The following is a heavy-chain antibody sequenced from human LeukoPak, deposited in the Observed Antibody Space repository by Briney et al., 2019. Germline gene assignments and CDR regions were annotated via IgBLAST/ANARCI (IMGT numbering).Heavy chain of an antibody. CDR3: ARGGGIYGLWDY. CDR1: GFTFSSYW. D-gene: IGHD1-26*01. J-gene: IGHJ4*02. V-gene: IGHV3-74*03. Sequence: GGSLRLSCAASGFTFSSYWMHWVRQAPGKGLVWVSRIYSDGSGYTADSAKGRFTISRDNAKDTLYLQMNSLRVEDTAVYYCARGGGIYGLWDYWGQGTLVTVSS. CDR2: IYSDGSGY.